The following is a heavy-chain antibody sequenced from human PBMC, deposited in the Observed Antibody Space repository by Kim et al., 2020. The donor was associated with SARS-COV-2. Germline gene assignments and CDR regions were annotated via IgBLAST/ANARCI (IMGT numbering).Heavy chain of an antibody. CDR2: ISSNGGST. Sequence: GGSLRHSCAASGFTFSTYAMHWVRQAPGKGLEYVSAISSNGGSTYYANSVKGRFTISRDNSKNTLYLQMGSLRAEDMAVYYCARGRGNYYYYMDVWGKGTTVTVSS. CDR1: GFTFSTYA. V-gene: IGHV3-64*01. J-gene: IGHJ6*03. CDR3: ARGRGNYYYYMDV.